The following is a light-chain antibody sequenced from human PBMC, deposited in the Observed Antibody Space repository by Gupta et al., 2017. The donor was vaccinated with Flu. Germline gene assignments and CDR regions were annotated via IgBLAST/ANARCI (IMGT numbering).Light chain of an antibody. CDR3: QLYWT. CDR2: WAS. V-gene: IGKV4-1*01. J-gene: IGKJ1*01. Sequence: SLALSLGERATINCKSSQSVLYSSENKKYLARDQQEPGQHPKLRIDWASIRESGVHDRLSGSGSGTNFARTNTSLEAEDVEGYDCQLYWTFGQGTKVEIK. CDR1: QSVLYSSENKKY.